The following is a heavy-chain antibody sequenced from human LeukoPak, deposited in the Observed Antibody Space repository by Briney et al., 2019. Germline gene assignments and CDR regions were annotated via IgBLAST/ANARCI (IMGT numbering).Heavy chain of an antibody. Sequence: SETLSLTCTVSGYSISSGYYWGWIRQPPGKGLGWIGSIYHSGSTYYNPSLKSRVTISVDTSKNQFSLKLSSVTAADTAVYYCAALMVRGVITLNQYYFDYWGQGTLVTVSS. D-gene: IGHD3-10*01. CDR2: IYHSGST. CDR1: GYSISSGYY. CDR3: AALMVRGVITLNQYYFDY. J-gene: IGHJ4*02. V-gene: IGHV4-38-2*02.